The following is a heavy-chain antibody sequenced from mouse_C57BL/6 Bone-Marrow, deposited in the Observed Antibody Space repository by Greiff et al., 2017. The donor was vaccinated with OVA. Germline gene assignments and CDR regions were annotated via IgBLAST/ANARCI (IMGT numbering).Heavy chain of an antibody. D-gene: IGHD4-1*01. CDR1: GYTFTSYW. Sequence: QVQLQQPGPELVKPGASVKLSCKASGYTFTSYWMHWVKQRPGQGLEWIGNINPSNGGTNYNEKFKRKATLTVDKSSSTAYMQLSSLTSEDSAVYYCARLGRRGWYFDVWGTGTTVTVSS. J-gene: IGHJ1*03. CDR2: INPSNGGT. CDR3: ARLGRRGWYFDV. V-gene: IGHV1-53*01.